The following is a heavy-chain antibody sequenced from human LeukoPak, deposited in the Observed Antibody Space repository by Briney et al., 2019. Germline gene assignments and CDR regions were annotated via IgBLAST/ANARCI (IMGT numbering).Heavy chain of an antibody. J-gene: IGHJ6*02. CDR2: INHSGST. CDR1: GGSFSGYY. D-gene: IGHD3-9*01. Sequence: SETLSLTCAVYGGSFSGYYWSWIRQPPGKGLEWIGEINHSGSTNYNPSPKSRVTISVDTSKNQFSLKLSSVTAADTAVYYCARGIRYFDWATCGYGMDVWGQGTTVTVSS. CDR3: ARGIRYFDWATCGYGMDV. V-gene: IGHV4-34*01.